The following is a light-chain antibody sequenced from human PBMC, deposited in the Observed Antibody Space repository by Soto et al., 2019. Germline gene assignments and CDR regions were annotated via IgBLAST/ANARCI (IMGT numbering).Light chain of an antibody. V-gene: IGLV2-23*02. CDR2: EVS. CDR1: SSDVGSYNL. Sequence: QSVRTQPASVSGSPGQSITISCTGTSSDVGSYNLVSWYQQHPGKAPKLMIYEVSKRPSGVSNRFSGSKSGNTASLTISGLQAEDEADYYCCSYAGSSTSHYVFGTVTKVTVL. J-gene: IGLJ1*01. CDR3: CSYAGSSTSHYV.